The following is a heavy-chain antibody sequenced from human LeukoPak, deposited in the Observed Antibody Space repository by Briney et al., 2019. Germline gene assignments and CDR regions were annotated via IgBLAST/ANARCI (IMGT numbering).Heavy chain of an antibody. Sequence: PGGSPRLSCAASGFTFSSYGMHWARQAPGKGLEWVAVISYDGSNKYYADSVKGRFTISRDNSKITLYLQMNSLRAEDTAVYYCAKGSNYFDYWGQGTLVTVSS. V-gene: IGHV3-30*18. CDR1: GFTFSSYG. J-gene: IGHJ4*02. CDR3: AKGSNYFDY. D-gene: IGHD3-10*01. CDR2: ISYDGSNK.